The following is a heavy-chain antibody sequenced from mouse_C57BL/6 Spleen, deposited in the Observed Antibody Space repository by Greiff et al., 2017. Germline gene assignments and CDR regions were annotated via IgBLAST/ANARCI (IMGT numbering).Heavy chain of an antibody. CDR3: AREEPPPGY. J-gene: IGHJ2*01. V-gene: IGHV1-26*01. CDR1: GYTFTDYY. Sequence: EVQLQQSGPELVKPGASVKISCKASGYTFTDYYMNWVKQSHGKSLEWIGDINPNNGGTSYNQKFKGKATLTVDKSSSTAYMELRSLTSEDSAVYYCAREEPPPGYWGQGTTLTVSS. CDR2: INPNNGGT.